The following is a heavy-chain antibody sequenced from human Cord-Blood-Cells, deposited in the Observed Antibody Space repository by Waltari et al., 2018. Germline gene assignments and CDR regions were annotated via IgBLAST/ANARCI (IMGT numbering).Heavy chain of an antibody. CDR1: GLTFSSYA. J-gene: IGHJ5*02. Sequence: EVQLLESGGDLVQPGGSLRLSCAASGLTFSSYAMSWVRQPPGQVLEWVSAISGSGGSKYYADPGKGRFTISRDNAKNTLYLQMNSLRAEDTAVYYCAKDRSGYSSSSWFDPWGQGTLVTVSS. V-gene: IGHV3-23*01. D-gene: IGHD6-6*01. CDR2: ISGSGGSK. CDR3: AKDRSGYSSSSWFDP.